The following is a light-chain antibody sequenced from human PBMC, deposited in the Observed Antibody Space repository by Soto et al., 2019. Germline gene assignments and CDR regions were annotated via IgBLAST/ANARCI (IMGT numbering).Light chain of an antibody. CDR2: EVT. Sequence: QSVLTQPAPVSGSPGQSITISCAGTSSDVGAYNFVSWYQHHPGRAPKLIIYEVTIRPSGVSNRFSGSKSGNTASLTISGLQAEDEAEYYCSSYTNINTRACVFGTGTKV. CDR1: SSDVGAYNF. CDR3: SSYTNINTRACV. J-gene: IGLJ1*01. V-gene: IGLV2-14*01.